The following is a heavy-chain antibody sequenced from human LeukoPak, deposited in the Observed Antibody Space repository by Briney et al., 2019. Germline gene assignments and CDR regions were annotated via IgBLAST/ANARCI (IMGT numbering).Heavy chain of an antibody. Sequence: SETLSLTCTVSGGSISSNSFYWAWIRQPPGKGLEWIGSIYYSGSTYYNPSLKSRVTISVDTSKNQFSLKVSSLTAADTAVYYCARIGYSYTNANFDYWGQGTLVTVSS. CDR3: ARIGYSYTNANFDY. CDR2: IYYSGST. J-gene: IGHJ4*02. D-gene: IGHD5-18*01. V-gene: IGHV4-39*07. CDR1: GGSISSNSFY.